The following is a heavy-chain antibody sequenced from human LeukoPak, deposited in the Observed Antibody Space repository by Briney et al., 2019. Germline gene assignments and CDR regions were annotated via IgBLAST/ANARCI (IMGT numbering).Heavy chain of an antibody. CDR2: ISSSSSYI. V-gene: IGHV3-21*01. CDR1: GFTFSDYT. D-gene: IGHD4-17*01. J-gene: IGHJ4*02. CDR3: AKARVHGDFNY. Sequence: PGGSLRLSCAASGFTFSDYTMKWVRQAPGKGVECVSFISSSSSYIYYAESVKGRFTISRDNSKNTLYLQMNSLRAEDTAVYYCAKARVHGDFNYWGQGTLVTVSS.